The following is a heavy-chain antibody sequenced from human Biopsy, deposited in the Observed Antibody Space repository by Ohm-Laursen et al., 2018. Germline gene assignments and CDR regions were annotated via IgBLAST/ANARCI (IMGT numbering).Heavy chain of an antibody. V-gene: IGHV3-23*01. CDR2: LSGSGGAT. CDR1: GFTFSSYG. Sequence: SLRLSCTAPGFTFSSYGMSWVRQAPGKGLEWVSVLSGSGGATYYADSVKGRSTISRDNAKNSLYLRMNSLRAEDTAVYFCARARDDFVVVPAAFFDFWGQGTLVTVSS. D-gene: IGHD2-15*01. J-gene: IGHJ4*02. CDR3: ARARDDFVVVPAAFFDF.